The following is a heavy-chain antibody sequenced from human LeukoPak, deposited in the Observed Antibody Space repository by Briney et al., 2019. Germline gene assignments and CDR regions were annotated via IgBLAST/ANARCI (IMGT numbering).Heavy chain of an antibody. CDR2: ISTSGNTI. Sequence: GGSLRLSCAASGFIFSSSGMNWLRQAPGKGLEWVSYISTSGNTIYYADSVKGRFTISRDNAKNSLYLQMNSLRAEDTAVYYCARVRSGYYYGAEYFQHWGQGTLVTVSS. D-gene: IGHD3-22*01. CDR3: ARVRSGYYYGAEYFQH. J-gene: IGHJ1*01. V-gene: IGHV3-48*04. CDR1: GFIFSSSG.